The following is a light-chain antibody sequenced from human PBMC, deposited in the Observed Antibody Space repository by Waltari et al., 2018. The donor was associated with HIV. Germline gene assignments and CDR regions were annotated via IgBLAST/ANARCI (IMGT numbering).Light chain of an antibody. Sequence: SYDLTQPAPVSVSPGQTARTPVSGLDARLGARYQVKPGQAPSMIMFRDGQRPAWIPARFSGSRSGTRHTLTITGVQDDDEAEYVCQSTCGTGTTIVGAGTFLTVL. J-gene: IGLJ2*01. CDR1: DARL. V-gene: IGLV3-25*03. CDR2: RDG. CDR3: QSTCGTGTTI.